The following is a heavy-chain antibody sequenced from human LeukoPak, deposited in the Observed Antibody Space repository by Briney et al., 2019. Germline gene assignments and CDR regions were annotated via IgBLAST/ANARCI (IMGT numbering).Heavy chain of an antibody. CDR1: GFTFDDYA. J-gene: IGHJ3*02. D-gene: IGHD2-15*01. Sequence: GGSLRLSCAASGFTFDDYAMHWVRQAPGKGLEWVSLISGDGGSTYYADSVRGRFTISRDNSKNSLYLQMDSLRTEDTAFYYCAKEIDTLGTNAFDIWGQGQWSPSLQ. CDR2: ISGDGGST. CDR3: AKEIDTLGTNAFDI. V-gene: IGHV3-43*02.